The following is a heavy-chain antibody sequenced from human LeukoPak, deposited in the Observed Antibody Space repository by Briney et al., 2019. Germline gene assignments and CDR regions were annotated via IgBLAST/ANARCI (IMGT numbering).Heavy chain of an antibody. J-gene: IGHJ6*03. Sequence: GGSLRLSCAASGFTYSSYAMNWVRQAPGRGLEWVSGFSGSGGTTYYADSVKGRFTISRDNSKSTLYLQMNSLRAEDTAVYYCANGNRCTSPNCLGYYFFYMDVWGKGTTVTVSS. V-gene: IGHV3-23*01. CDR2: FSGSGGTT. CDR3: ANGNRCTSPNCLGYYFFYMDV. D-gene: IGHD2-8*01. CDR1: GFTYSSYA.